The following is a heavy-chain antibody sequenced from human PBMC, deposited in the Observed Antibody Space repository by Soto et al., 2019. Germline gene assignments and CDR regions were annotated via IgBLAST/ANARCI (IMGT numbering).Heavy chain of an antibody. Sequence: QVHLVQSGAEVKKPGSSVKVSCKYSGGTFRTESINWVRQAPGQGLEWMGGILPFFGTADYAPRFKGRVTITADGATPTAYMALSSLTSQDTAVHFCARGHAYGRNSDAFEVWGQGTMVTGSS. V-gene: IGHV1-69*13. D-gene: IGHD4-17*01. CDR2: ILPFFGTA. CDR1: GGTFRTES. CDR3: ARGHAYGRNSDAFEV. J-gene: IGHJ3*01.